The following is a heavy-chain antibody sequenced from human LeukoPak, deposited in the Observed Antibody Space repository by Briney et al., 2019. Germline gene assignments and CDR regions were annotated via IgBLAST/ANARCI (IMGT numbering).Heavy chain of an antibody. CDR3: AKEIGRLGVPLYDY. CDR2: ISDNGGGP. V-gene: IGHV3-23*01. CDR1: GFIFRDYA. D-gene: IGHD3/OR15-3a*01. Sequence: GGSLRLSCVVSGFIFRDYAMSWVRQAPGEGLEWVAGISDNGGGPYYADSLKGRFTIPRDNSKNILYLQMNSLRAEDTAVYYCAKEIGRLGVPLYDYWGRGTLVTASS. J-gene: IGHJ4*02.